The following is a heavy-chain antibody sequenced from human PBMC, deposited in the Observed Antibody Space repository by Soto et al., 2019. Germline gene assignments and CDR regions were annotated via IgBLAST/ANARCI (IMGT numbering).Heavy chain of an antibody. CDR2: VYYSGTT. V-gene: IGHV4-61*01. CDR3: ARTTAVPNTLRSRNFFDY. Sequence: LSLTCSVSGGSVSDKTYYWSWIRQPPGKRLEWIGYVYYSGTTNYNPSLKSRVTISVDLSKNRFSLRLSSVTTADTALYYCARTTAVPNTLRSRNFFDYWGQGTLVTASS. D-gene: IGHD4-17*01. CDR1: GGSVSDKTYY. J-gene: IGHJ4*02.